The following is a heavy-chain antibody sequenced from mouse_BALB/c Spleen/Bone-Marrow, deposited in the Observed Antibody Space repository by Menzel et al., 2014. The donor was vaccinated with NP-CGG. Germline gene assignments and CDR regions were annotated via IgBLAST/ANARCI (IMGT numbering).Heavy chain of an antibody. CDR1: GYTFTDTW. J-gene: IGHJ2*01. CDR2: INPSTGYA. V-gene: IGHV1-7*01. CDR3: ARDY. Sequence: VNLVESGAELAKPGASVKMSCKASGYTFTDTWIHWIKQRPGQGLEWIGYINPSTGYAEYNQNFKDKATLTVDKSSSTAYMQLSSLTSEDSAVYYCARDYWGQGTTLTVSS.